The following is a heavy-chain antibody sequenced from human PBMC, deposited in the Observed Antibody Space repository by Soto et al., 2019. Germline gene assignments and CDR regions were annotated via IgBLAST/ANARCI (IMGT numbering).Heavy chain of an antibody. Sequence: AAVKVSCKACGCTFIGYYIHWVRQAPGQGLERMGWINPNSGGTNYAQRFQGWVTMTRDRSISTAYMEPSRLKADDTAVYYCARVGGGLASLGYYGMDVWGQGTTVTVSS. CDR2: INPNSGGT. D-gene: IGHD3-10*01. CDR3: ARVGGGLASLGYYGMDV. J-gene: IGHJ6*02. CDR1: GCTFIGYY. V-gene: IGHV1-2*04.